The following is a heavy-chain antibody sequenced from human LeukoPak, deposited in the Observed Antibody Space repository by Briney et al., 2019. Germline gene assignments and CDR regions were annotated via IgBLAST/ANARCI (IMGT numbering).Heavy chain of an antibody. J-gene: IGHJ4*02. V-gene: IGHV1-2*02. CDR3: ARARYDSSGYYGY. D-gene: IGHD3-22*01. CDR2: INPNSGGT. Sequence: ASVKVSCKTSGYTFTGYYMHWVRQAPGQGPEWMVWINPNSGGTNYAQKFQGRVTMTRDTSISTAYMELSRLRSDDTAVYYCARARYDSSGYYGYWGQGTLVTVSS. CDR1: GYTFTGYY.